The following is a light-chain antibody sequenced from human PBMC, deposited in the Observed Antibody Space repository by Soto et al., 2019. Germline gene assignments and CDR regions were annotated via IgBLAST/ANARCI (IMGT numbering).Light chain of an antibody. CDR3: QTWGPGNVV. CDR2: LNSDGSH. V-gene: IGLV4-69*01. Sequence: QLVLTQSPSASASLGASVKLTCTLSSGHSSYAIAWHQQQPEKGPRYLMKLNSDGSHSKGDGIPDRFSGSSSGAERYLTISSLQSEDESDYYCQTWGPGNVVFGGGTKLTVL. J-gene: IGLJ2*01. CDR1: SGHSSYA.